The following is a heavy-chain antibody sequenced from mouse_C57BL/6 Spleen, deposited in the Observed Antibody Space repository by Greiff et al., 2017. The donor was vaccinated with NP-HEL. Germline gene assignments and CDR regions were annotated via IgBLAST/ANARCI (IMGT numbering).Heavy chain of an antibody. CDR1: GYAFSSYW. J-gene: IGHJ4*01. CDR3: ARGELRYYYAMDY. D-gene: IGHD1-1*01. V-gene: IGHV1-80*01. CDR2: IYPGDGDT. Sequence: VQLQQSGAELVKPGASVKISCKASGYAFSSYWMNWVKQRPGKGLEWIGQIYPGDGDTNYNGKFKGKATLTADKSSSTAYMQLSSLTSEDSAVYFCARGELRYYYAMDYWGQGTSVTVSS.